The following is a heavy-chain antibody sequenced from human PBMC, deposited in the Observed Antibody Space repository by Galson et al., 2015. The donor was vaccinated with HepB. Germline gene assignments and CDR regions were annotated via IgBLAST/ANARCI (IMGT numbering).Heavy chain of an antibody. J-gene: IGHJ4*02. V-gene: IGHV4-39*01. Sequence: ETLSLTCTVSGGSIRSSSYYWGWIRQPPGKGLEWIGSIYYSGSTYYNPSLKSRVTISVDTSKNRFSLKLSSVTAADTAVYYCARKGYYYDSSGYSTFDYWGQGTLVTVSS. CDR3: ARKGYYYDSSGYSTFDY. D-gene: IGHD3-22*01. CDR2: IYYSGST. CDR1: GGSIRSSSYY.